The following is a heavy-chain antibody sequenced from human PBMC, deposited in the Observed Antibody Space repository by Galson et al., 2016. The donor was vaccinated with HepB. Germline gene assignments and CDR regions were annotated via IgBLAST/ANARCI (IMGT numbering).Heavy chain of an antibody. D-gene: IGHD3-22*01. CDR1: GGSIITSNW. CDR3: ARWPHDTSGYSPSYYFDY. J-gene: IGHJ4*02. V-gene: IGHV4-4*02. CDR2: IYHSGST. Sequence: SETLSLTCAVSGGSIITSNWWSWVRQPPGKGLEWIGEIYHSGSTNYNPSLKTRVTLSVDKSKNQFSLRLSSVTAAGTAVYYCARWPHDTSGYSPSYYFDYWGQGTLVTVSS.